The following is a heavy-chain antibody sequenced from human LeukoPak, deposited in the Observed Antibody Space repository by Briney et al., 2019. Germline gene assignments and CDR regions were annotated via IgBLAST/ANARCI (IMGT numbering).Heavy chain of an antibody. V-gene: IGHV3-43*02. CDR2: ISGDGGST. CDR3: AKDLADCGGDCYPEYFDY. J-gene: IGHJ4*02. Sequence: GGSLRLSCAASGFTFDDYAMHWVRQAPGKGLEWVSLISGDGGSTYYADSVKGRFTISRDNSKNSLYLQMNSLRTEDTALYYCAKDLADCGGDCYPEYFDYWGQGTLVTVSS. CDR1: GFTFDDYA. D-gene: IGHD2-21*02.